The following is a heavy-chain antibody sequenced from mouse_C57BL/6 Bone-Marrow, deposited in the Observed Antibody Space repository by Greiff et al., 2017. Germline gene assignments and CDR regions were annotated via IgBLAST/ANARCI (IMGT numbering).Heavy chain of an antibody. CDR2: IDPETGGT. D-gene: IGHD2-3*01. CDR1: GYTFTDYE. CDR3: TRRIYDGYYCWFAY. Sequence: QVQLQQSGAELVRPGASVTLSCKASGYTFTDYEMHWVKQTPVHGLEWIGAIDPETGGTASNQKFKGKAILTADKSSSTAYMELRSLTSEDSAVYYCTRRIYDGYYCWFAYWGQGTLVTVSA. J-gene: IGHJ3*01. V-gene: IGHV1-15*01.